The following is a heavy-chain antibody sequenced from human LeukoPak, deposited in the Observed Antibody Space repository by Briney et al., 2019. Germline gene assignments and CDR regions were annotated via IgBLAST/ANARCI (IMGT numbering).Heavy chain of an antibody. J-gene: IGHJ4*02. CDR1: GFTFDDYA. Sequence: PGGFLRLSCAASGFTFDDYAMHWVRQAPGKGLEWVSGISWNSGSIGYADSVKGRFTISRDNAKNSLYLQMNSLRAEDTALYYCAKDTHDFWSGYSRSAFDYWGQGTLVTVSS. CDR2: ISWNSGSI. CDR3: AKDTHDFWSGYSRSAFDY. V-gene: IGHV3-9*01. D-gene: IGHD3-3*01.